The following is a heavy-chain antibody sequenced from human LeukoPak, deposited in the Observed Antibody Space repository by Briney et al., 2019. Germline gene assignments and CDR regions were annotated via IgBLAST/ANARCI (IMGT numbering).Heavy chain of an antibody. Sequence: PSETLSLTSTVSGGSISSSDYYWGWIRQPPGKGLEWIGNRYYSRKTYYNPSLKSRVTISVDTSKNQCSLKVSSVTAAETAVYCCARRVFGSGRHDYWGQGTLVTVSS. D-gene: IGHD3-10*01. CDR1: GGSISSSDYY. J-gene: IGHJ4*02. CDR3: ARRVFGSGRHDY. CDR2: RYYSRKT. V-gene: IGHV4-39*01.